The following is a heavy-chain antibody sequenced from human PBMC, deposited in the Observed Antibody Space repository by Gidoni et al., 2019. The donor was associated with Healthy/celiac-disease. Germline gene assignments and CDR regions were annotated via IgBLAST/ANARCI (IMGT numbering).Heavy chain of an antibody. CDR2: INHSGST. CDR3: ARGVKVVAAKKWGMRFDP. Sequence: QVQLQQWGAGLLKPSEPLSLTCAVYGGSFIGYYWSWIRQPPGKGLEWIGEINHSGSTNYNPSLKSRVTISVDTSKNQFSLKLSSVTAADTAVYYCARGVKVVAAKKWGMRFDPWGQGTLVTVSS. D-gene: IGHD2-15*01. CDR1: GGSFIGYY. J-gene: IGHJ5*02. V-gene: IGHV4-34*01.